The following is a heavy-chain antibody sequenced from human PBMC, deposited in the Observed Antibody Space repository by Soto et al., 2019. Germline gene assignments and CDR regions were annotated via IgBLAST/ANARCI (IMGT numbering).Heavy chain of an antibody. CDR2: INAYNGNT. Sequence: QVQLVQSGAEVRKPGASVKVSCKASDYTFTSYGISWVRQAPGQGLEWMGWINAYNGNTHYAEKFQGRVTMTTDTSTSTAYMELRSLRSDDTAVYYCARRELVRSDSWFDPWGQGTLVTVSS. D-gene: IGHD1-26*01. CDR1: DYTFTSYG. CDR3: ARRELVRSDSWFDP. V-gene: IGHV1-18*01. J-gene: IGHJ5*02.